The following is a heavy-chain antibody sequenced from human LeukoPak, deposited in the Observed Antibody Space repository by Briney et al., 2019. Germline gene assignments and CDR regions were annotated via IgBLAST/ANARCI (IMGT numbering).Heavy chain of an antibody. J-gene: IGHJ5*02. D-gene: IGHD2-21*01. Sequence: ASVKVSCKTSGYTFIDYYMHWVRQAPGQGLEWMGRINPNSGVTSSAQKFRDRITMTRDTSINTVYMEVRWLTSDDTAIYYCARADRLDGAPYLIGPWGQGTLVTVPS. CDR1: GYTFIDYY. V-gene: IGHV1-2*06. CDR2: INPNSGVT. CDR3: ARADRLDGAPYLIGP.